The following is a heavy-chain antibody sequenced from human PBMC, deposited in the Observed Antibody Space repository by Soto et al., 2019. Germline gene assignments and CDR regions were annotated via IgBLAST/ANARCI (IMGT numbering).Heavy chain of an antibody. CDR3: ARHEGGITMTPQKYFQH. J-gene: IGHJ1*01. CDR1: GYSFTGYW. CDR2: IYPGDSDT. D-gene: IGHD3-22*01. V-gene: IGHV5-51*01. Sequence: EVQLVQSGAEVKKPGESLKISCKGFGYSFTGYWIGWVRQMPGKGLEWMGIIYPGDSDTRYSPSFQGQVTISADKSISTAYLQWSSLKASDTAMYYCARHEGGITMTPQKYFQHWGQGTLVTVSS.